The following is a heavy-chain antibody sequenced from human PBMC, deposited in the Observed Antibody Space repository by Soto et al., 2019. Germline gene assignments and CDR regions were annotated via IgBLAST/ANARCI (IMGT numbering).Heavy chain of an antibody. Sequence: EVQLLESGGGLVQPGGSLRLSCAASEFTFSNYAMSWVRQAPGKGLEWVSAISYGGGTTYYEDSVKGRFTISRDNSKNTPYLKMNSLRAENTTVYYCAKNPGYYYDSTGYHFDYWGQGTLVTVSS. CDR3: AKNPGYYYDSTGYHFDY. V-gene: IGHV3-23*01. CDR2: ISYGGGTT. D-gene: IGHD3-22*01. CDR1: EFTFSNYA. J-gene: IGHJ4*02.